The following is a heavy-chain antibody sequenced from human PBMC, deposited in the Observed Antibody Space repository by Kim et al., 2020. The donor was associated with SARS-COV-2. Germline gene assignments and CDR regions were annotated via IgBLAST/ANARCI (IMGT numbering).Heavy chain of an antibody. J-gene: IGHJ6*02. V-gene: IGHV7-4-1*02. CDR2: INTNTGNP. CDR3: ARYVLRYFDWSTRGGMDV. CDR1: GYTFTSYA. D-gene: IGHD3-9*01. Sequence: ASVKVSCKASGYTFTSYAMNWVRQAPGQGLEWMGWINTNTGNPTYAQGFTGRFVFSLDTSVSTAYLQISSLKAEDTAVYYCARYVLRYFDWSTRGGMDVWGQGTTVTVSS.